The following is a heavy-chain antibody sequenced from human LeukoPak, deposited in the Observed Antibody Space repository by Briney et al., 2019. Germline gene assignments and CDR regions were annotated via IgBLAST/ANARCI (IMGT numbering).Heavy chain of an antibody. CDR1: GGSISGYA. J-gene: IGHJ4*02. D-gene: IGHD3-22*01. CDR3: ARVKGRMDYYDSSGVFDY. V-gene: IGHV4-31*03. Sequence: SEALSLTCIVSGGSISGYAWSWIRHHPGKGLEWIGYIYYSGSTYYNPSLRSRVTISVDTSKNQFSLKLSSVTAADTAVYYCARVKGRMDYYDSSGVFDYWGQGTLVTVSS. CDR2: IYYSGST.